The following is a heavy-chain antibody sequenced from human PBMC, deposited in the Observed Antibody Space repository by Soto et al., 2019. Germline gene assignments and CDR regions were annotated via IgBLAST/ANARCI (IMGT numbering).Heavy chain of an antibody. J-gene: IGHJ4*02. CDR3: SSDKAAYCSRSDCYRFGY. V-gene: IGHV3-30-3*01. D-gene: IGHD2-21*01. CDR2: ISFDGNNK. CDR1: GFTFSIYA. Sequence: PGGSLRLSCAASGFTFSIYAFHWVRQAPGKGLEWVAVISFDGNNKSYADAVKGRFRITRDTSKNTLYLQMNSMRTGDKAAYDCSSDKAAYCSRSDCYRFGYWGQGALVTVSS.